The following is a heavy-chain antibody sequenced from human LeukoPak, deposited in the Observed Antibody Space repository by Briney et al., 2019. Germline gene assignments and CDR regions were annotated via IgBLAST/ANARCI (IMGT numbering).Heavy chain of an antibody. CDR2: ISAYNGNT. CDR3: ARDHHYYDSSGNLPV. J-gene: IGHJ4*02. CDR1: GGTFSSYA. V-gene: IGHV1-18*01. Sequence: ASVKVSCKASGGTFSSYAISWVRQAPGQGLEWMGWISAYNGNTNYAQKLQGRVTMTTDTSTSTAYMELSRLRSDDTAVYYCARDHHYYDSSGNLPVWGQGTLVTVSS. D-gene: IGHD3-22*01.